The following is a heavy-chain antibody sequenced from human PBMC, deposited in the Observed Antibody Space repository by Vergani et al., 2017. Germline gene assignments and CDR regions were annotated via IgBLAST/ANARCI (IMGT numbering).Heavy chain of an antibody. CDR3: ARAPQGSRKVDTAMARLDY. Sequence: VQMVQSGAEVKKPGGSLRLSCAASGFTFSSYSMNWVRQAPGKGLEWVSSISSSSSYIYYADSVKGRFTISRDNAKNSLYLQMNSLRAEDTAVYYCARAPQGSRKVDTAMARLDYWGQGTLVTVSS. CDR1: GFTFSSYS. CDR2: ISSSSSYI. J-gene: IGHJ4*02. D-gene: IGHD5-18*01. V-gene: IGHV3-21*01.